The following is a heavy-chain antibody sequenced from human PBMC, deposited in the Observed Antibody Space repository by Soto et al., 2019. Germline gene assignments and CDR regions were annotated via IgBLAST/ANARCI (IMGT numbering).Heavy chain of an antibody. V-gene: IGHV5-51*01. CDR3: ARHLDDYGGLYYFDY. CDR2: IYPGDSNT. Sequence: GESLKISCKDSGYSFTSYWIAWVRQMPGKGLEWMGIIYPGDSNTRYSPSFQGQVTISADKSISTAYLQWSSLKASDTAVYYCARHLDDYGGLYYFDYWGQGTLVTVSS. D-gene: IGHD4-17*01. CDR1: GYSFTSYW. J-gene: IGHJ4*02.